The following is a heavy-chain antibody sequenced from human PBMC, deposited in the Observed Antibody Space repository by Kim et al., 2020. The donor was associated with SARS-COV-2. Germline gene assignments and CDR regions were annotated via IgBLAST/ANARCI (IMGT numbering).Heavy chain of an antibody. Sequence: GGSLRLSCAASGFTFSSYAMSWVRQAPGKGLEWVSAISGSGGSKYYADSVKGRFTISRDNSKNTLYLQMNSLRAEDTAVYYCAKESHDYYYYGMDVWGQGTTVTVSS. J-gene: IGHJ6*02. V-gene: IGHV3-23*01. CDR2: ISGSGGSK. CDR3: AKESHDYYYYGMDV. CDR1: GFTFSSYA.